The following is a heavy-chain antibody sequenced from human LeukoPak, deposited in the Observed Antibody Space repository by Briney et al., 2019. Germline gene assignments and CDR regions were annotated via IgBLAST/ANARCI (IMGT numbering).Heavy chain of an antibody. J-gene: IGHJ4*02. CDR2: IIPILGIA. CDR1: GGTFSSYA. V-gene: IGHV1-69*04. Sequence: ASVKVSCKASGGTFSSYAISWVRQAPGQGLEWMGRIIPILGIANYAQKFQGRVTMTEDTSTDTAYMELSSLRSEDTAVYYCATSTREGMYSSSWYYHYWGQGTLVTVSS. D-gene: IGHD6-13*01. CDR3: ATSTREGMYSSSWYYHY.